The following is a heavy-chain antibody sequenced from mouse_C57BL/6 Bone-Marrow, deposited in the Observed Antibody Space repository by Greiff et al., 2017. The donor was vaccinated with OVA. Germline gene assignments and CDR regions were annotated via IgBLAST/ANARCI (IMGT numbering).Heavy chain of an antibody. CDR3: TTTVSIFYDDY. CDR1: GFNIKDDY. Sequence: EVQLQQSGAELVRPGASVKLSCTASGFNIKDDYMHWVKQRPEQGLEWIGWIDPENGDTEYASKFQGKATITADTSSNTAYLQLSSLTSEDTTVNYCTTTVSIFYDDYWGQGTTLTVSS. J-gene: IGHJ2*01. CDR2: IDPENGDT. D-gene: IGHD2-4*01. V-gene: IGHV14-4*01.